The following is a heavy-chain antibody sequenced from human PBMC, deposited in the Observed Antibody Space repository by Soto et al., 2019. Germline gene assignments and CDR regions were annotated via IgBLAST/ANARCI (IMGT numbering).Heavy chain of an antibody. Sequence: PSETLSLTCTVSCGSVISGDYFWSWLRQSPGKRLEWIAYVYYSGSTNYNPSLKSRATISVDTSKSQVSLTLTSMTAADAALYYCARSPNYYYYGFDVWGQGTAVNVS. CDR3: ARSPNYYYYGFDV. CDR2: VYYSGST. CDR1: CGSVISGDYF. D-gene: IGHD3-10*01. V-gene: IGHV4-61*08. J-gene: IGHJ6*02.